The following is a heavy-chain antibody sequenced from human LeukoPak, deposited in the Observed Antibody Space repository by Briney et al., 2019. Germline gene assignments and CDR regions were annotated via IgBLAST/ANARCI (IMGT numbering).Heavy chain of an antibody. CDR2: IKQDGSEK. D-gene: IGHD5-18*01. J-gene: IGHJ3*02. Sequence: PGGSLRLSCAASGFTFSSYSMNWVRQAPGKGLEWVANIKQDGSEKYYVDSVKGRFTISRDNAKNSLYLQMNSLRAEDTAVYYCARDGSGYSYGYFKAEIWGQGTMVTVSS. CDR3: ARDGSGYSYGYFKAEI. CDR1: GFTFSSYS. V-gene: IGHV3-7*01.